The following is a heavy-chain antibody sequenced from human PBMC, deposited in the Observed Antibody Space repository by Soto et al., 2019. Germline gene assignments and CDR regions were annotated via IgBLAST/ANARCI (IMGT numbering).Heavy chain of an antibody. CDR3: ARISSVDPYGYVNGGLDV. J-gene: IGHJ6*02. D-gene: IGHD5-18*01. CDR2: FYHSGNS. V-gene: IGHV4-59*01. CDR1: CGSIRSYY. Sequence: SETLSLTCSVSCGSIRSYYWSWIRQSPEKGLEWIGYFYHSGNSNYNPSLKSRVTISVDTSKNQLSLSLRSVTAADTAVYFCARISSVDPYGYVNGGLDVWGQGTTVTVSS.